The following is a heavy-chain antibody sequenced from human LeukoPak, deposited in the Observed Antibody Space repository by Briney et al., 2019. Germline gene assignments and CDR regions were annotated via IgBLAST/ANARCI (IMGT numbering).Heavy chain of an antibody. CDR3: ARDIVTAIPGRYYYYMDV. D-gene: IGHD2-21*02. Sequence: GGSLRLSCAACGFTFSSYAMHWVRQAPGKGLEWVAVISYDGSNKYYADSVKGRFTISRDNSKNTLYLQMNSLRAEDTAVYYCARDIVTAIPGRYYYYMDVWGKGTTVTISS. J-gene: IGHJ6*03. V-gene: IGHV3-30*04. CDR2: ISYDGSNK. CDR1: GFTFSSYA.